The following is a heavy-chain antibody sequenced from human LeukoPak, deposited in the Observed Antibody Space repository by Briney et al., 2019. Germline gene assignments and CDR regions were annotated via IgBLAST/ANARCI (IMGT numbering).Heavy chain of an antibody. J-gene: IGHJ3*02. Sequence: GGSLRLSCAASGVTFSSYEMNWVRQAPGKGLEGVSYISSSGSAIHYADSVKGRFTISRDNARNSVFLQMNSLRAEDTAAYYCAREGGTTNWRDAFDIWGQGTMVTVSS. D-gene: IGHD1-1*01. CDR1: GVTFSSYE. CDR2: ISSSGSAI. CDR3: AREGGTTNWRDAFDI. V-gene: IGHV3-48*03.